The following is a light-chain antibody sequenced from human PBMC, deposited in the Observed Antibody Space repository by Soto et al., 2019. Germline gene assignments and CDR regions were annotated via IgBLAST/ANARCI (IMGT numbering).Light chain of an antibody. CDR2: GAS. CDR1: QSVSSSY. J-gene: IGKJ4*01. V-gene: IGKV3-20*01. Sequence: EIVLTQSPGTLSLSPGERATLSCRASQSVSSSYLAWYQQKPGQAPRLLIHGASSRATGIPDRFSGSGSGTDFTLTIRRLEAEDFAVYYCQQYGGSPLTFGGGTKVEIK. CDR3: QQYGGSPLT.